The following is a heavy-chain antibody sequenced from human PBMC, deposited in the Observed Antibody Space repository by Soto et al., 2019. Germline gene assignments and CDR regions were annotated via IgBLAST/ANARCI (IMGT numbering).Heavy chain of an antibody. J-gene: IGHJ4*02. Sequence: QVQLVQSGAEVKKPGASVKVSCKASGYGFRSYGISWVRQAPGQGREWVGWISTYNGNTNYAQKLQGRVTMTRDISTTTAYMELRSLRSDDTAVYYCARDGCYGDYWGQGTLVTVSS. D-gene: IGHD2-8*01. CDR1: GYGFRSYG. CDR3: ARDGCYGDY. CDR2: ISTYNGNT. V-gene: IGHV1-18*01.